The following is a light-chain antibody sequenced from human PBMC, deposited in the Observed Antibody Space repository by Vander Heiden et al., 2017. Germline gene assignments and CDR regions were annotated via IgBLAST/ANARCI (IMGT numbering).Light chain of an antibody. J-gene: IGKJ3*01. V-gene: IGKV1-9*01. CDR2: AAS. CDR1: QGISSY. Sequence: DIQLTQSPSFLSASVGDRVTITCRASQGISSYLAWYQQKPGKAPKLLIYAASTLQSGVPSRFSGSGYGTEFTLTISSLQPEDFATYYCQQLNSYAFTFGPGTKVDIK. CDR3: QQLNSYAFT.